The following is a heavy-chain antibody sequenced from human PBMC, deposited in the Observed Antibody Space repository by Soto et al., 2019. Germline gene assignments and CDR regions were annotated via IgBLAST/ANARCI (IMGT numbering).Heavy chain of an antibody. D-gene: IGHD1-1*01. J-gene: IGHJ3*02. V-gene: IGHV3-21*04. CDR2: ISSSGSTI. CDR3: ARDRAFGWNDVYAFDI. CDR1: GCTFISYS. Sequence: GGSLLVSWAASGCTFISYSMSWVSKTTGKGLEWVSSISSSGSTIYYADSVKGRFTISRDNAKNSLYLQMNSLRAEDTAVYYCARDRAFGWNDVYAFDIWGHGTMVTVSS.